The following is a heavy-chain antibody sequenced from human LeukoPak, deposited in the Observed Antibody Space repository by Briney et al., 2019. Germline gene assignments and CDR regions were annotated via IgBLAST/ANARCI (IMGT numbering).Heavy chain of an antibody. J-gene: IGHJ6*04. CDR3: ASSIVVVPAAISYYGMDV. CDR2: FDPEDGET. V-gene: IGHV1-24*01. D-gene: IGHD2-2*01. Sequence: ASVKVSCKVSGYTLSEFTMHSVPHAPEEGRWWRGGFDPEDGETIYAQKFQGRVTMTEDTSTDTAYMELSSLRSEDTAVYYCASSIVVVPAAISYYGMDVWGKGTTVTVSS. CDR1: GYTLSEFT.